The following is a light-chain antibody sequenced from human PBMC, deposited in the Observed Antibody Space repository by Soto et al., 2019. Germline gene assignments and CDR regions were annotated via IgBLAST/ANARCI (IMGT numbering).Light chain of an antibody. CDR2: GAS. V-gene: IGKV3-20*01. Sequence: EIVLTQSPGTLSLSPGERATLSCRASQSVTSTYLGWYQQKPGQAPSLLIYGASSSATGIPARFSGSGSGTDYTLTISTLEPEDSAGYYCQEYVSPPITFGKGTRLESK. J-gene: IGKJ5*01. CDR3: QEYVSPPIT. CDR1: QSVTSTY.